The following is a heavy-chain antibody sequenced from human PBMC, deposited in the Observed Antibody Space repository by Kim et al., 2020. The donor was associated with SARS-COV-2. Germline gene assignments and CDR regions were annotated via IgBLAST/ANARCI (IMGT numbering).Heavy chain of an antibody. V-gene: IGHV3-30*18. CDR3: AKGSWCSSTSCPLLYYYYYYGMDV. CDR1: GFTFSSYG. CDR2: ISYDGSNK. D-gene: IGHD2-2*01. Sequence: GGSLRLSCAASGFTFSSYGMHWVRQAPGKGLEWVAVISYDGSNKYYADSVKGRFTISRDNSKNTLYLQMNSLRAEDTAVYYCAKGSWCSSTSCPLLYYYYYYGMDVWGQGTTVTVAS. J-gene: IGHJ6*02.